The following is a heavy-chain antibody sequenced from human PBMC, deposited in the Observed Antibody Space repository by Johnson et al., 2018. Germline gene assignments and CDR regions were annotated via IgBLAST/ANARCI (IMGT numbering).Heavy chain of an antibody. D-gene: IGHD1-14*01. Sequence: EVQLVQSGGGLVKPGGSLRLSCAASGFTFSDYYMSWIRPAPGKGLVWVSRINSDGSSTSYADSVKGRFTISRDNSKNTRYLQRNSLRAGDTAVYYCARETETGDAFDIWGQGTMVTVSS. V-gene: IGHV3-74*01. J-gene: IGHJ3*02. CDR3: ARETETGDAFDI. CDR2: INSDGSST. CDR1: GFTFSDYY.